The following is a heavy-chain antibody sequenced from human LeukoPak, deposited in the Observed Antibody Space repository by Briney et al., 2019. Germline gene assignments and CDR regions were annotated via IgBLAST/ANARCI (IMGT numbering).Heavy chain of an antibody. J-gene: IGHJ5*02. CDR3: ARGDGYYDSSGYYP. V-gene: IGHV3-7*03. CDR2: IKEDGSER. Sequence: PGGSLRLSCEGSAFIFSGHWMNWVRQTPGKGLEWVASIKEDGSERQYVDSVKGRFSISRDNTKGSLFLQLNSLRAEDTAVYYCARGDGYYDSSGYYPWGQGTLVTVSS. CDR1: AFIFSGHW. D-gene: IGHD3-22*01.